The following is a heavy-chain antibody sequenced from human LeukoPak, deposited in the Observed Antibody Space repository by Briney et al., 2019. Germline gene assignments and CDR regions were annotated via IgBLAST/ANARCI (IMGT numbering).Heavy chain of an antibody. Sequence: PGGSLRLSCAASGFTFNAFGMNWVRQAPGKGLEWVSYIGTTSGAIYYADSVKGRFTISRDNAKNSLYLQMNSLRAEDTAVYYCARVGRITIFGVVIPNDYWGQGTLVTVSS. CDR3: ARVGRITIFGVVIPNDY. CDR2: IGTTSGAI. D-gene: IGHD3-3*01. V-gene: IGHV3-21*05. CDR1: GFTFNAFG. J-gene: IGHJ4*02.